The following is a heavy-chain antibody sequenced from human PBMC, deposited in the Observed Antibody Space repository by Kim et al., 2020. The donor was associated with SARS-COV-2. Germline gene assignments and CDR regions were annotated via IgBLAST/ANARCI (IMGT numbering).Heavy chain of an antibody. CDR3: ARLNYQDGFDL. Sequence: GGSLRLSCAASGFTLSAYDMHWVRQVAGKGLEWVSAAGTVRDTYYPDSVKGRFIIARDDHNNSLSLHITSLTVDDSAVYFCARLNYQDGFDLCGQGIRGT. D-gene: IGHD1-7*01. CDR2: AGTVRDT. J-gene: IGHJ4*03. V-gene: IGHV3-13*01. CDR1: GFTLSAYD.